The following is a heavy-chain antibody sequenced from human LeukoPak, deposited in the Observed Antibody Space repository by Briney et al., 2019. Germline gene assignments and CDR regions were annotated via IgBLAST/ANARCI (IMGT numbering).Heavy chain of an antibody. D-gene: IGHD4-17*01. V-gene: IGHV1-69*04. CDR3: ARVGYGDYADY. CDR1: GGTFSSYA. CDR2: IIPIFGIA. Sequence: GASVKVSCKASGGTFSSYAISWVRQAPGQGLEWMGRIIPIFGIANYAQKFQGRVTITADKSTSTAYMELSSLRSEDTAVYYCARVGYGDYADYWGRGTLVTVSS. J-gene: IGHJ4*02.